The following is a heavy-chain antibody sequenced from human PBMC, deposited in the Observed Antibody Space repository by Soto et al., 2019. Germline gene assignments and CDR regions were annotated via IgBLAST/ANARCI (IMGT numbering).Heavy chain of an antibody. CDR2: LYPTLGIT. D-gene: IGHD3-16*01. Sequence: QVQLVQSGAEVKKPGSSVKVSCKASGVTFSVYSISWVRQAPEQGLEWMVRLYPTLGITQYAQKFQGRVTITADHSTSTAYMELSSLTSEDTAVYYCARDETRGSDYWGQGTLVTVSS. J-gene: IGHJ4*02. CDR1: GVTFSVYS. CDR3: ARDETRGSDY. V-gene: IGHV1-69*08.